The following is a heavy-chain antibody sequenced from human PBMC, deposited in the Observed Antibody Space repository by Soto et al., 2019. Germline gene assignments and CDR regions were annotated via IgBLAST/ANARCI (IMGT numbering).Heavy chain of an antibody. J-gene: IGHJ4*02. CDR1: GYSFTSYW. V-gene: IGHV5-10-1*01. CDR2: IDPSDSYT. CDR3: ARHRSSIAVAGKPLDY. Sequence: GESLKISCKGSGYSFTSYWISWVRQMPGKGLEWMGRIDPSDSYTNYSPSFQGHVTISADKSISTAYLQWSSLKASDTAMYYCARHRSSIAVAGKPLDYWGQGTLVTVSS. D-gene: IGHD6-19*01.